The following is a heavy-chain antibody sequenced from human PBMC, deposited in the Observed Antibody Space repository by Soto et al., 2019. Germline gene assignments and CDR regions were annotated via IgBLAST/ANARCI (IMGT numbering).Heavy chain of an antibody. CDR1: GYTFTSYA. J-gene: IGHJ4*02. CDR2: INAGNGNT. CDR3: VRVVPAAIFDY. V-gene: IGHV1-3*01. Sequence: ASVKVSCKASGYTFTSYAMHWVRQAPGQRLEWMGWINAGNGNTKYSQKFQGRVTITRDTSASTAYMELSSLRSEDTAVYYRVRVVPAAIFDYWGQGTLVTVSS. D-gene: IGHD2-2*01.